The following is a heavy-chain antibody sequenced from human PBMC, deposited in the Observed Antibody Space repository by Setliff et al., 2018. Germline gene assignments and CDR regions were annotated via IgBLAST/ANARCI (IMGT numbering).Heavy chain of an antibody. CDR2: ISSGRNSI. V-gene: IGHV3-11*04. J-gene: IGHJ6*03. D-gene: IGHD2-21*02. Sequence: PGGSLRLSCEASGFTFTYYSMSWVRQAPGKGLEWISYISSGRNSIYYADSVKGRFTVSRDNAKNTLYLQMNSLRDEDTAVYYCAKCGGDHCCPLNYYQYMDVWGKGTTVTVSS. CDR1: GFTFTYYS. CDR3: AKCGGDHCCPLNYYQYMDV.